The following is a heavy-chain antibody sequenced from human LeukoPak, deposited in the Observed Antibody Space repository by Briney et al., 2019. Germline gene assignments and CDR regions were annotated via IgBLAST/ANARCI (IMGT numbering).Heavy chain of an antibody. CDR2: INHSGST. D-gene: IGHD2-2*01. Sequence: SETLSLTCAVYGGSFSGYYWSWIRQPPGKGLEWIGEINHSGSTNYNPSLKSRVTISVDTSKNQFSLKLSSVTAADTAVYYCARRFCSSTSCEKRERAFDIWGQGTMVTVSS. V-gene: IGHV4-34*01. CDR1: GGSFSGYY. J-gene: IGHJ3*02. CDR3: ARRFCSSTSCEKRERAFDI.